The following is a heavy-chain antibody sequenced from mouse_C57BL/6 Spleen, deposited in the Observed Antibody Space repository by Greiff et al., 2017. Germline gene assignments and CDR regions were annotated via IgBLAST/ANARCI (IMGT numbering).Heavy chain of an antibody. Sequence: VQRVESGPELVKPGASVKISCKASGYAFSSSWMNWVKQRPGKGLEWIGRIYPGDGDTNYNGKFKGKATLTADKSSSTAYMQLSSLTSEDSAVYFCASYGRVFDYWGQGTTLTVSS. J-gene: IGHJ2*01. CDR1: GYAFSSSW. CDR2: IYPGDGDT. V-gene: IGHV1-82*01. CDR3: ASYGRVFDY. D-gene: IGHD1-1*01.